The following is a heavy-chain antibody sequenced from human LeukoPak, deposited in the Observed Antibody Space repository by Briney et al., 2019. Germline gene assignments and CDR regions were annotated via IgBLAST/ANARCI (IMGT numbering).Heavy chain of an antibody. CDR3: ARGRNEFDP. D-gene: IGHD2-8*01. Sequence: GSLRLSCAASGFTFSSYAMSWIRQPPGKGLEWIGYIYYSGSTNYNPSLKSRVTISVDTSKNRFSLKLSSVTAADTAVYYCARGRNEFDPWGQGTLVTVSS. CDR2: IYYSGST. CDR1: GFTFSSYA. V-gene: IGHV4-59*01. J-gene: IGHJ5*02.